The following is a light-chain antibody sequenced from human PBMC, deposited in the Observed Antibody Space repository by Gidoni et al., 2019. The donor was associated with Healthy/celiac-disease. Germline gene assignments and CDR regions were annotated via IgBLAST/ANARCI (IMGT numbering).Light chain of an antibody. J-gene: IGKJ1*01. Sequence: IVLTQSPCTLSLSPGERATLSCRASQSVSSSYLAWYQQKPGQAPRRLIYGASSRATGIPDRFSGSGAGTDFTLTISRLEPEDFAVYYCQQYGSSQTWTFGQGTKVEIK. CDR2: GAS. CDR1: QSVSSSY. CDR3: QQYGSSQTWT. V-gene: IGKV3-20*01.